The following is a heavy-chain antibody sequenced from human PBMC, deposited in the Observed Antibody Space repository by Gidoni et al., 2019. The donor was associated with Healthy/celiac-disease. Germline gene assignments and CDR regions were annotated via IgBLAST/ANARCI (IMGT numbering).Heavy chain of an antibody. CDR3: ARDLGYCTGGVCYDY. J-gene: IGHJ4*02. Sequence: EVQLVESGGGLVQPGGSLSLSCAAYGFLVSSHYMSWVRQAPGKGLEWVSVIYSGGSTYYADSVKGRFTISRDNSKNTLYLQMNSLRAEDTAVYYCARDLGYCTGGVCYDYWGQGTLVTVSS. D-gene: IGHD2-8*02. CDR1: GFLVSSHY. V-gene: IGHV3-66*01. CDR2: IYSGGST.